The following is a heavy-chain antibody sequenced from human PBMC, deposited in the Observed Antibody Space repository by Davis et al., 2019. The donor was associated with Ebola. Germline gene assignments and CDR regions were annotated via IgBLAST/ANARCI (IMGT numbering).Heavy chain of an antibody. V-gene: IGHV3-7*03. CDR1: GFTFSSYW. CDR2: IKQDGSEK. Sequence: PGGSLRLSCAASGFTFSSYWMSWVRQAPGKGLEWVANIKQDGSEKYYVDSVKGRFTISRDNAKNSLYLQMNSLRAEDTAVYYCARTGPTIMTTVDYWGQGTLVTVSS. CDR3: ARTGPTIMTTVDY. D-gene: IGHD4-17*01. J-gene: IGHJ4*02.